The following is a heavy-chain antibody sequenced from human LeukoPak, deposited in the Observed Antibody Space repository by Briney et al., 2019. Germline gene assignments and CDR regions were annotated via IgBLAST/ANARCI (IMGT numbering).Heavy chain of an antibody. V-gene: IGHV4-39*01. J-gene: IGHJ6*03. CDR1: GGSISSSSYY. CDR3: ARQDGGYYYYYYMDV. CDR2: IYYSGST. Sequence: PSETLSLTCTVSGGSISSSSYYWGWIRQPPGKGLEWIGSIYYSGSTYYNPSLKSRVTISVDTSKNQFSPKLSSVTAADTAVYHCARQDGGYYYYYYMDVWGKGTTVTVSS.